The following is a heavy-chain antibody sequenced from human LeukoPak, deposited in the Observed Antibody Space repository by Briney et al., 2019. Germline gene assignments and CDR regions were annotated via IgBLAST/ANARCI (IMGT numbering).Heavy chain of an antibody. CDR1: VFTFSRYS. V-gene: IGHV3-30-3*01. Sequence: PGRSLRLSCTASVFTFSRYSMHWVRQAPGKGLEWVAVISDDGSNKYYADSVKGRFTISRDNSKNTLYLQMNSLRAEDTAVYYCARGIIVVVIGDAFDIWGQGTMVTVSS. CDR2: ISDDGSNK. J-gene: IGHJ3*02. CDR3: ARGIIVVVIGDAFDI. D-gene: IGHD3-22*01.